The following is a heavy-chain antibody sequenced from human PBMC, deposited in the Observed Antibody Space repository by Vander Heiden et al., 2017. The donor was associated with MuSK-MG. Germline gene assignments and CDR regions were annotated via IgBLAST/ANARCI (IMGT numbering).Heavy chain of an antibody. Sequence: QVQLQESGPGLVKPSETLSLTCAVSGYSISSGYYWGWIRQPPGKGLEWIGSIYHSGSTYYNPSPKSRVTISVDTSKNQFSLKLSSVTAADTAVYYCARHSEYDYVWGSYRSNNAFDIWGQGTMVTVSS. CDR1: GYSISSGYY. D-gene: IGHD3-16*02. J-gene: IGHJ3*02. V-gene: IGHV4-38-2*01. CDR3: ARHSEYDYVWGSYRSNNAFDI. CDR2: IYHSGST.